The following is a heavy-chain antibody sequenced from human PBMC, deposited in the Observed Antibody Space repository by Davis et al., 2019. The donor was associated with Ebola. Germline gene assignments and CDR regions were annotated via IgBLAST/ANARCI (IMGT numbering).Heavy chain of an antibody. CDR1: GFTFSTYA. Sequence: GESLKISCAGSGFTFSTYAMTWVRQAQGKGLEWVSRISGSGGDPHYADSVKGRFTISRDNSKNTLYLQMNSLRAEDTAVFYCAKRATVKVAGANYYNAMDVWGKGTTVTVSS. V-gene: IGHV3-23*01. J-gene: IGHJ6*04. CDR2: ISGSGGDP. D-gene: IGHD6-19*01. CDR3: AKRATVKVAGANYYNAMDV.